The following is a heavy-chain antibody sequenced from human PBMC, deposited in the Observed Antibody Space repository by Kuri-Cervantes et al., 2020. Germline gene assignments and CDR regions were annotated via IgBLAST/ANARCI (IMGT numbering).Heavy chain of an antibody. J-gene: IGHJ6*02. CDR3: ARERSGSYYYGMDV. Sequence: GGSLRLSCAASGFTFSSYAMHWVRQAPGKGLEWVAVISYAGSNKYYADSVKGRFTISRDNSKNTLYLQMNSLRAEDTAVYYCARERSGSYYYGMDVWGQGTTVTVSS. D-gene: IGHD1-26*01. V-gene: IGHV3-30-3*01. CDR2: ISYAGSNK. CDR1: GFTFSSYA.